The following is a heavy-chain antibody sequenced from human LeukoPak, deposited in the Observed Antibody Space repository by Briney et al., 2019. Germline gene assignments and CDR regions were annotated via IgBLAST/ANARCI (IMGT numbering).Heavy chain of an antibody. Sequence: ASLKLACKDPGYTFTSYGICWVRQAPGKGLEWMGWISAYNGNTNYAQKLQGRVTMTTDTSTSTAYMELRSLISDDTAVYYCARGTGTVFDYYGMDVWGQGTTVTVAS. V-gene: IGHV1-18*01. CDR1: GYTFTSYG. CDR2: ISAYNGNT. D-gene: IGHD1-1*01. CDR3: ARGTGTVFDYYGMDV. J-gene: IGHJ6*02.